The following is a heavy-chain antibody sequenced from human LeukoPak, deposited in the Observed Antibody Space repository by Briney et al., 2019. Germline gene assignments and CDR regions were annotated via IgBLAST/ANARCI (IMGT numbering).Heavy chain of an antibody. D-gene: IGHD1-26*01. J-gene: IGHJ3*02. CDR2: IYHSGST. CDR3: ARRGVGATKYDAFDI. Sequence: PSGTLSLTCAASGGSISSSNWWSWVRQPPGKGLEWIGEIYHSGSTNYNPSLKSRVTISVDKSKNQFSLKLSSVTAADTAVYYCARRGVGATKYDAFDIWGQGTMVTVSS. CDR1: GGSISSSNW. V-gene: IGHV4-4*02.